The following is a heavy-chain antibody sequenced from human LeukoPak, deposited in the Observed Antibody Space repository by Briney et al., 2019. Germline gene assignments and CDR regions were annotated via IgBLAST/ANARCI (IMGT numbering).Heavy chain of an antibody. J-gene: IGHJ4*02. CDR2: INPNSDAT. Sequence: ASVKVSCKASGYTFIGHYIHWVRQAPGQGLEWMGWINPNSDATKYSQKFQGRVTMTRDTSISTTYMDLTRLTSDGTAVYYCARGPEYGGTIGYWGQGTLVTVSS. CDR3: ARGPEYGGTIGY. D-gene: IGHD4-23*01. CDR1: GYTFIGHY. V-gene: IGHV1-2*02.